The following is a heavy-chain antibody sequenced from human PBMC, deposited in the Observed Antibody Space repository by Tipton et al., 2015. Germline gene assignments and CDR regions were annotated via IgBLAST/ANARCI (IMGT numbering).Heavy chain of an antibody. J-gene: IGHJ6*02. CDR1: SDSISKYY. CDR2: IQYSGST. Sequence: TLSLTCTVSSDSISKYYWTWIRQPPGKELEWIGYIQYSGSTNYNPSLKSRVTISVDTSKTQFSLTLNSVAAADTAVYYCARDLEHGMDVWGQGTTVTVSS. V-gene: IGHV4-59*01. D-gene: IGHD5-24*01. CDR3: ARDLEHGMDV.